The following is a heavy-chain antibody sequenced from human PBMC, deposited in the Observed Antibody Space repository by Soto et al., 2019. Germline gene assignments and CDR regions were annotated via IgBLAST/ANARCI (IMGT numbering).Heavy chain of an antibody. J-gene: IGHJ4*02. D-gene: IGHD3-10*01. CDR3: ATSLWFGTQPEI. V-gene: IGHV4-34*01. CDR1: DGSFSNNY. Sequence: QVQLQQWGAGLVKPSETLSLTCGVYDGSFSNNYWTWFRQPPGKGLEWIGEISPSGTTKYIPPLKSRVTISLDTSKMHSSLKVTSVTAADTAXYYCATSLWFGTQPEIWGQGTLVTVSS. CDR2: ISPSGTT.